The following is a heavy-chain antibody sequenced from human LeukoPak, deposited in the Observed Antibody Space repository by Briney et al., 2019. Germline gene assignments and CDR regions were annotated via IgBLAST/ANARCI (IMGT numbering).Heavy chain of an antibody. CDR2: ISSSSSYI. D-gene: IGHD3-16*01. Sequence: GGSLRLSCAASGFTFSSYSMNWVRQAPGKGLEWVSSISSSSSYIYYADSVRGRFTISRDNAKNSLYLQMNSLRAEDTAVYYCARDRMNAYDYWGQGTLVTVSS. CDR1: GFTFSSYS. J-gene: IGHJ4*02. V-gene: IGHV3-21*01. CDR3: ARDRMNAYDY.